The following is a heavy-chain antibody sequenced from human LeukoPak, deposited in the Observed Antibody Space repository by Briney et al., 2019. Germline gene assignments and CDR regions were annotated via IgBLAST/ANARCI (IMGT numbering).Heavy chain of an antibody. D-gene: IGHD2-15*01. J-gene: IGHJ6*02. CDR1: GFTFNSYA. Sequence: GRSLRLSCAASGFTFNSYAMQWVRQAPGKGLEWVSGISWNSGSIGYADSVKGRFTISRDNAKNSLYLQMNSLRAEDTALYYCAKGDKDYYYYYYGMDVWGQGTTVTVSS. CDR3: AKGDKDYYYYYYGMDV. V-gene: IGHV3-9*01. CDR2: ISWNSGSI.